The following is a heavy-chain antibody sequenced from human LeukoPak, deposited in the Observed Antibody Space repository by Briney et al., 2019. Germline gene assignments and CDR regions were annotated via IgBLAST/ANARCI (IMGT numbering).Heavy chain of an antibody. CDR2: INHSGST. J-gene: IGHJ3*02. D-gene: IGHD5-24*01. CDR3: ARDQGRWLQYGAFDI. Sequence: PSETLSLTCAVYGGSFSGYYWSWIRQPPGKGLEWIGEINHSGSTNYNPSLKSRVTISVDTSKNQFSLKLSSVTAADTAVYYCARDQGRWLQYGAFDIWGQGTMVTVSS. V-gene: IGHV4-34*01. CDR1: GGSFSGYY.